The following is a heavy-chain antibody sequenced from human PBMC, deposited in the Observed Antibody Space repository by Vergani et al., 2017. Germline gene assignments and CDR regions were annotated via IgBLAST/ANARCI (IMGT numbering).Heavy chain of an antibody. CDR3: AREKNVLRFLEWLPRAFDI. Sequence: QVQLQESGPGLVKPSETLSLTCTVSGGSVSSGSYYWSWIRQPAGKGLEWIGSIYYSGSTYYNPSLKSRVTIFVDASKNQFSLKLSSVTAADTAVYYCAREKNVLRFLEWLPRAFDIWGQGTMVTVSS. D-gene: IGHD3-3*01. CDR2: IYYSGST. V-gene: IGHV4-39*01. CDR1: GGSVSSGSYY. J-gene: IGHJ3*02.